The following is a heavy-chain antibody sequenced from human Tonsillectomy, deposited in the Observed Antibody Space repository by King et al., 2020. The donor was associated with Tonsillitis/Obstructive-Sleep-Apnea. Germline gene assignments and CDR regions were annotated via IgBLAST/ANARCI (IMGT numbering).Heavy chain of an antibody. D-gene: IGHD2-15*01. CDR3: AKNPQVYCSGGTCYLDV. CDR2: ISASGGST. Sequence: VQLVESGGGLVQPGGSLRLSCAASGFTFSSYAMGWVRQAPGKGLEWVSAISASGGSTYYADSVKGRFTISRDNSRNTLYLQMNSLRAEDTAVYYCAKNPQVYCSGGTCYLDVWGKGTTVTVSS. J-gene: IGHJ6*03. V-gene: IGHV3-23*04. CDR1: GFTFSSYA.